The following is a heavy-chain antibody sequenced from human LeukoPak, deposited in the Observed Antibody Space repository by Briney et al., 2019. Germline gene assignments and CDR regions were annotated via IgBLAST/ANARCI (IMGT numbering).Heavy chain of an antibody. Sequence: PSETLSLTCTVSGGSINGYYLSWIRQPAGKGLEWIGRIYNSESINYNPSLKSRVTMSIDTSKNQFSLKLNSVTAADTAVYYCARDRSSSYTRDWFDPWGQGALVNVSS. J-gene: IGHJ5*02. CDR2: IYNSESI. CDR1: GGSINGYY. D-gene: IGHD6-13*01. CDR3: ARDRSSSYTRDWFDP. V-gene: IGHV4-4*07.